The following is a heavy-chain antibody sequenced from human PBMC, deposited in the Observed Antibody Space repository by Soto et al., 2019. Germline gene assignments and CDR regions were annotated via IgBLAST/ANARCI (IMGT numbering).Heavy chain of an antibody. D-gene: IGHD2-15*01. CDR2: IWYDGSNK. CDR1: GFTFSSYG. CDR3: ARHPCIIRCPDY. V-gene: IGHV3-33*01. Sequence: GGSLRLSCAASGFTFSSYGMHWVRQAPGKGLEWVAVIWYDGSNKYYADSVKGRFTISRDNSKNTLYLQMNSLRAEDTAVSYCARHPCIIRCPDYWGQGTLVNVSS. J-gene: IGHJ4*02.